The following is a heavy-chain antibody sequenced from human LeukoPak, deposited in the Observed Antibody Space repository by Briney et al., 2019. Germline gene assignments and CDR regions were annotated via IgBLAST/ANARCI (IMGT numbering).Heavy chain of an antibody. CDR2: ISIYNGNT. D-gene: IGHD3-3*01. J-gene: IGHJ5*02. Sequence: ASVKVSCKASGYTFTNYGISWVRQAPGQGLEWMGWISIYNGNTDYAQTLRGRVTMTTDTSTSTAYMELRSLRSDDTAVYYCARITYDFWSGYYMPDDPWGQGTLVTVSS. CDR1: GYTFTNYG. CDR3: ARITYDFWSGYYMPDDP. V-gene: IGHV1-18*01.